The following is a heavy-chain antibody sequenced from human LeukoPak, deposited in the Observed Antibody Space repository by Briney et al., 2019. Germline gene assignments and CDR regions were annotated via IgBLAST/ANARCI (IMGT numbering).Heavy chain of an antibody. CDR2: IYYSGST. J-gene: IGHJ5*02. CDR1: GGSISSSSYY. V-gene: IGHV4-39*07. D-gene: IGHD3-16*01. CDR3: ARIYVWESGWFDP. Sequence: PSETLSLTCTVSGGSISSSSYYWGWIRQPPGKGLEWIGSIYYSGSTYYNPSLKSRVTISVDTSKNQFSLKLSSVTAADTAVYYCARIYVWESGWFDPWGQGTLVTVSS.